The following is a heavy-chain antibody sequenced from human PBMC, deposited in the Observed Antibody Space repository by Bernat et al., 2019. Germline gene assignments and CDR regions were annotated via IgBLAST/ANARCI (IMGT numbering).Heavy chain of an antibody. CDR3: ARQDDFWSGFVV. D-gene: IGHD3-3*01. V-gene: IGHV3-66*04. Sequence: EVQLVESGGNLVQPGGSLRLSCAASGFTVSSNYMSWVRQAPGKGLEWVSTIYSDGSTYYAESVKGRFVSSRDNSKNTLFLHMGRLRADDMALYYCARQDDFWSGFVVWGQGTLVTVSS. J-gene: IGHJ5*02. CDR1: GFTVSSNY. CDR2: IYSDGST.